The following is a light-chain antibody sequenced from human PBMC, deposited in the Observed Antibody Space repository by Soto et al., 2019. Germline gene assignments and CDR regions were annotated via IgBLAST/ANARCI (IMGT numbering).Light chain of an antibody. V-gene: IGLV2-14*01. CDR3: AAWDDSLSGYV. J-gene: IGLJ1*01. CDR1: SSDVGGYNY. Sequence: QSVLTQPASVSGSPGQSITISCTGTSSDVGGYNYVSWYQQHPGKAPKLMIYEVSNRPSGVPDRFSGSKSGTSASLAISGLRSEDEADYYCAAWDDSLSGYVFGTGTQLTVL. CDR2: EVS.